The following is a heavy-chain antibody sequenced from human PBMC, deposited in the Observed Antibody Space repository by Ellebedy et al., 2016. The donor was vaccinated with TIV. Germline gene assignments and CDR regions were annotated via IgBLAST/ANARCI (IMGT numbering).Heavy chain of an antibody. CDR1: GYTFTSYD. V-gene: IGHV1-8*01. D-gene: IGHD3-16*01. J-gene: IGHJ4*02. CDR3: ARRSARGGDFDY. CDR2: MNPNSGNT. Sequence: ASVKVSCXASGYTFTSYDINWVRQATGQGLEWMGWMNPNSGNTGYAQKFQGRVTMTRNTSISTAYMELSSLRSEDTAVYYCARRSARGGDFDYWGQGTLVTVSS.